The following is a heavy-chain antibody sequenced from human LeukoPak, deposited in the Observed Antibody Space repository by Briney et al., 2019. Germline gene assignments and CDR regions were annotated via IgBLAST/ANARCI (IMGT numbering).Heavy chain of an antibody. Sequence: GGSLRLSCAASGFTFSSYGMHWVRQAPGKGLEWVAFIRYDGSNKYYADSVKGRLTISRDNSKNTLYLQMNSLRAEDTAVYYCAKDHRQWLVALYYMDVWGKGTTVTISS. D-gene: IGHD6-19*01. J-gene: IGHJ6*03. CDR1: GFTFSSYG. V-gene: IGHV3-30*02. CDR2: IRYDGSNK. CDR3: AKDHRQWLVALYYMDV.